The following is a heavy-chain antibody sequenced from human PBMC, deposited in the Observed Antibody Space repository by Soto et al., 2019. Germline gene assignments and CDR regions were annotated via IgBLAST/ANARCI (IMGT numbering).Heavy chain of an antibody. CDR1: GGSIGSSTYC. Sequence: SETLSLTCTVSGGSIGSSTYCWGWIRQPPGKGLEWIGSIYYSGSTYYNPSLKSRVTISVDTSKNQFSLKLSSVTAADTAVYYCARRLLIPTAFNYFDSWGQGTLVTVSS. CDR2: IYYSGST. CDR3: ARRLLIPTAFNYFDS. D-gene: IGHD3-22*01. V-gene: IGHV4-39*01. J-gene: IGHJ4*02.